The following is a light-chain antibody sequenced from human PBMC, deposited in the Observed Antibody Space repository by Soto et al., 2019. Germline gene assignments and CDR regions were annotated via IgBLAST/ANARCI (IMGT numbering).Light chain of an antibody. CDR3: HQYSNPPHT. CDR2: GVS. J-gene: IGKJ2*01. CDR1: QTVGASQ. Sequence: ETVLTQSPGTLSLSPGEGATLSCRASQTVGASQLAWYQQKPGQSPRLLIYGVSNRATDIPDRFGGSGSGTDFTLIISRLEPEDFAVYCCHQYSNPPHTFGQGTKLEIK. V-gene: IGKV3-20*01.